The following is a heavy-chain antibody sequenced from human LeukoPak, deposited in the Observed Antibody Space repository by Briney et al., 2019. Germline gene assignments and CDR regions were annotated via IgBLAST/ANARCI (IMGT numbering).Heavy chain of an antibody. CDR3: TRDGYNPIDY. Sequence: SETLSLTCTVSGGSISSNSYYWGWIRQPPGKGLEWIGSIYYSGSTYYNPSLKSRVTISVDTSKNQFSLKLSSVTAADTAMYYCTRDGYNPIDYWGQGTLVTVSS. V-gene: IGHV4-39*02. CDR1: GGSISSNSYY. CDR2: IYYSGST. J-gene: IGHJ4*02. D-gene: IGHD5-24*01.